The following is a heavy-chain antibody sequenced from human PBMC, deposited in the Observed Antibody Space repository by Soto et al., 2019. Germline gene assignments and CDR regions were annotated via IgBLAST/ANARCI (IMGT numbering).Heavy chain of an antibody. CDR2: IRSKAYGGTI. V-gene: IGHV3-49*04. J-gene: IGHJ4*02. CDR3: TRGGVTTYGFY. CDR1: GFRFGDYA. Sequence: EVQLVESGGGLVQPGRSLTLSCTGSGFRFGDYAMSWVRQAPGKGPEWVGFIRSKAYGGTIGYAASVKGRFSISRDDSKSIAYLQMNSLKTEETAMYYCTRGGVTTYGFYWGQGTVVTVSA. D-gene: IGHD4-17*01.